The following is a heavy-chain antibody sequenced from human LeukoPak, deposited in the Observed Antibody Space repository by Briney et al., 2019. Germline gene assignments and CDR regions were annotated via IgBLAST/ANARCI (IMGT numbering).Heavy chain of an antibody. J-gene: IGHJ4*02. Sequence: GGSLRLPCAASGFTFNCYSMNWVGPAPGKGLAWVSYISRSSSTKYYEDSVKGRFTISRDNAKNSLYLQMNSLRAEDTAVYYCAREHSGYGSSRDGYWGQGNLVTVSS. D-gene: IGHD5-12*01. CDR3: AREHSGYGSSRDGY. CDR2: ISRSSSTK. CDR1: GFTFNCYS. V-gene: IGHV3-48*04.